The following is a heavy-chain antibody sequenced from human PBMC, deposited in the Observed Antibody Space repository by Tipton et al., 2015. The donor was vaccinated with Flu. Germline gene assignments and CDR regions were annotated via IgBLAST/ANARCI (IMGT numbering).Heavy chain of an antibody. Sequence: SLRLSCAASGFTVTSYAMHWVRQTPGKGPEWVAVMSYDGSNKFYADSVKGRFTIYRDNSMNTLYLQMTSLRPEDTAIYYCARDGTIAVLEPFDYWGQGTLVTVSS. CDR1: GFTVTSYA. J-gene: IGHJ4*02. CDR3: ARDGTIAVLEPFDY. D-gene: IGHD6-19*01. CDR2: MSYDGSNK. V-gene: IGHV3-30-3*01.